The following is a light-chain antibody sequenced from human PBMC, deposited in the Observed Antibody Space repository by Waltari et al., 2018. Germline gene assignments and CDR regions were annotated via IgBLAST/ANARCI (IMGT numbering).Light chain of an antibody. Sequence: DIQMTQSPSPLSASVGDRVTITCRASQSISSYLNWYQQKPGKAPKLLIYAASSLQSGVPSRFSGSGSGTDFTLTISSLQPGDFATYYCQQSYTSMYTFGQGTKLEIK. J-gene: IGKJ2*01. V-gene: IGKV1-39*01. CDR1: QSISSY. CDR2: AAS. CDR3: QQSYTSMYT.